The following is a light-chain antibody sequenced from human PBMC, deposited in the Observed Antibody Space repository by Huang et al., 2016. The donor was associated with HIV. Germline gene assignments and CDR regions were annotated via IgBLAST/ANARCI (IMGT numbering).Light chain of an antibody. Sequence: EIVLTQSPGTLSLSPGEGATLSCRASQSVSSSYLAWYQHKPGQAPRLLIYGASSRATGVPDRFSGSGSGTDFTLTISRQEPEDFAVYYCQQYGTSPLTFGGGTKVEIK. CDR1: QSVSSSY. J-gene: IGKJ4*01. V-gene: IGKV3-20*01. CDR3: QQYGTSPLT. CDR2: GAS.